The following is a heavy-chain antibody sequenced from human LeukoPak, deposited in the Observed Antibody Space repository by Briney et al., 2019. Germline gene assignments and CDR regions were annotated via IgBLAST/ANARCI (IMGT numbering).Heavy chain of an antibody. J-gene: IGHJ4*02. CDR2: ISSSSSYI. CDR1: GFTFSSYS. V-gene: IGHV3-21*01. CDR3: ARAHNWKYGSFDF. D-gene: IGHD1-7*01. Sequence: PGGSLRHSCAASGFTFSSYSMNWVRQAPGKGLEWVSCISSSSSYIYYADSVKGRFTISRDNAKNSLYLQMNSLRAEDTAVYYCARAHNWKYGSFDFWGQGTLVTVSS.